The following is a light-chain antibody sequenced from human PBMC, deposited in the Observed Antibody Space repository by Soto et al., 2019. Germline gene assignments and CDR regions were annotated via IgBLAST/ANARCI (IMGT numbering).Light chain of an antibody. J-gene: IGKJ5*01. Sequence: DIQMTQSPSTLSASVGDRVTITCRASRTISTWLAWYQQKPGRAPKLLMYIASTLQTGVPSRFSGSGSGTEFTLTITSLQPEDFATYYCQQVNSYPITFGQGTRLEIK. CDR1: RTISTW. V-gene: IGKV1-9*01. CDR3: QQVNSYPIT. CDR2: IAS.